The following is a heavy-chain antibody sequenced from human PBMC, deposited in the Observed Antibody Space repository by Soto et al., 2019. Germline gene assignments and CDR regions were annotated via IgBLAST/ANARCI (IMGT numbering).Heavy chain of an antibody. CDR2: IDTSGHST. J-gene: IGHJ4*02. CDR1: GFVFTNFW. V-gene: IGHV3-74*01. Sequence: GGSLRLSCEASGFVFTNFWMHWVRHVPGKGLVWVARIDTSGHSTNYAESVKGRFTISRDNSKNTVDLQMDSLRVEDTAVYFCARDADFADYLFDQWGRGVLVTVSS. D-gene: IGHD4-17*01. CDR3: ARDADFADYLFDQ.